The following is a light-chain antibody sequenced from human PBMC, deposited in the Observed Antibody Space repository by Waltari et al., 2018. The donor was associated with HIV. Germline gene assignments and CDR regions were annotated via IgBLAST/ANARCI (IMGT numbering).Light chain of an antibody. V-gene: IGKV2-28*01. CDR3: MQALQTVIT. CDR2: LGS. Sequence: DIVMTQSPLSLPVTPGEPASISCRSSQSPLHRNGYNYVDWLLQKPGQSPQLLIYLGSNRASGVPDRFSVTGSGTDFTLRISRVEAEDVGVYYCMQALQTVITFGQGTRLEIK. J-gene: IGKJ5*01. CDR1: QSPLHRNGYNY.